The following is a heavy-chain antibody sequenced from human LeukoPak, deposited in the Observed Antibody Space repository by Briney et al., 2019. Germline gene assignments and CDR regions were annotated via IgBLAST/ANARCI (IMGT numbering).Heavy chain of an antibody. CDR1: EFTFSNYG. CDR3: ARMEHVLRYFDWPGGFDY. CDR2: IRYDGTNK. D-gene: IGHD3-9*01. Sequence: PGGSLRLSCAASEFTFSNYGMHWVRQAPGKGLEWVAFIRYDGTNKYYADSVKGRFTISRDNSKNTLYLQMNSLRAEDTAVYYCARMEHVLRYFDWPGGFDYWGQGTLVTVSS. V-gene: IGHV3-30*02. J-gene: IGHJ4*02.